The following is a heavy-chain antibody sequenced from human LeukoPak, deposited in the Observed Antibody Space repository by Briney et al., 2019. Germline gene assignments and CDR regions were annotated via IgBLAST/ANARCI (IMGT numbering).Heavy chain of an antibody. CDR2: INHSGST. Sequence: PSETLSLTCAVYGGSFSGYYWSWIRQPPGKGLEWIGEINHSGSTNYNPSLKSRVTISVDTSKNQFSLKLSSVTAADTAVYYCARGDTVTTCYFDYWGQGTLVTVSS. CDR1: GGSFSGYY. CDR3: ARGDTVTTCYFDY. J-gene: IGHJ4*02. V-gene: IGHV4-34*01. D-gene: IGHD4-17*01.